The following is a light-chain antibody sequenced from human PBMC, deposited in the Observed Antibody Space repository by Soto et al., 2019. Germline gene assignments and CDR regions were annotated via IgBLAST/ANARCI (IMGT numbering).Light chain of an antibody. Sequence: QSVLTQPPSASGTPGQRVTISCSGSSSNIGSNYVYWYQQVPGTAPKLLIYNNNQRPSGVPDRFSGSKSGTSASLAISGLRSEDEADYYCATWDDSLRDVLFGGGTKVTVL. CDR3: ATWDDSLRDVL. CDR1: SSNIGSNY. J-gene: IGLJ2*01. V-gene: IGLV1-47*02. CDR2: NNN.